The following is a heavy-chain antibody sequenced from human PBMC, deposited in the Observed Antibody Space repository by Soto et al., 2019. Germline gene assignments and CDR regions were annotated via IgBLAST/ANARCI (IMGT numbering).Heavy chain of an antibody. J-gene: IGHJ4*02. Sequence: EVQLVESGGGLVKPGGSLRLSCAASGFTFSNAWMSWVRQAPGTGLEWVGRIKSKTDVGTTDYAAPVKGRFTISRDDSKNTLYLQMNSLKTGDTAVYYCTTAEYDFWSGYYKVFDYWGQGTLVTVSS. CDR1: GFTFSNAW. D-gene: IGHD3-3*01. V-gene: IGHV3-15*01. CDR3: TTAEYDFWSGYYKVFDY. CDR2: IKSKTDVGTT.